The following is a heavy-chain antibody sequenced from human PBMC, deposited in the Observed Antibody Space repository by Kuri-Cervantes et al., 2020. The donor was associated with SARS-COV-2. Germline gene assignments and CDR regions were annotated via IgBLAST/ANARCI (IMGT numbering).Heavy chain of an antibody. V-gene: IGHV3-74*01. D-gene: IGHD3-10*01. Sequence: GESLKISCAASGFTLSNYWMHWVRQAPGKGLVWVSRINSDGSSTSHADSVKGRFTISRDNAKNTLYLQMNSPRAEDTAVYYCARDLGYGSGSYLSYWYFDLWGRGTLVTVSS. CDR2: INSDGSST. J-gene: IGHJ2*01. CDR1: GFTLSNYW. CDR3: ARDLGYGSGSYLSYWYFDL.